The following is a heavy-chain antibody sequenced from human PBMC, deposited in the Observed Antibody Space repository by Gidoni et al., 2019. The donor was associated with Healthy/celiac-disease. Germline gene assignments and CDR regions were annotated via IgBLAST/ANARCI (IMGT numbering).Heavy chain of an antibody. V-gene: IGHV4-34*01. J-gene: IGHJ4*02. CDR3: ARITRGYSSGY. D-gene: IGHD6-19*01. CDR2: INHSGST. Sequence: GWIGEINHSGSTNYNPSLKSRVTISVDTSKNQFSLKLSSVTAADTAVYYCARITRGYSSGYWGQGTLVTVSS.